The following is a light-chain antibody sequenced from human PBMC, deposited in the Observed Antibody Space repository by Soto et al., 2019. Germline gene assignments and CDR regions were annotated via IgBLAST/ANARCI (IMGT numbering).Light chain of an antibody. J-gene: IGKJ1*01. CDR2: DAS. Sequence: GERVTITCRHSQSISTWMAWYQQKPGKAPKLLVYDASTLQSGVASRFSGSRCGTEFTLIISGLQPDDSATYYCQQYTNTNNPWMFGQLTKVAIK. CDR1: QSISTW. CDR3: QQYTNTNNPWM. V-gene: IGKV1-5*01.